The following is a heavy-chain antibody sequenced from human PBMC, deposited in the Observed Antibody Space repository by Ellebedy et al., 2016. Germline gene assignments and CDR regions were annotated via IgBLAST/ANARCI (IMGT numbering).Heavy chain of an antibody. CDR3: AREGREQLVGNIDY. CDR1: GGTFSSYA. V-gene: IGHV1-69*04. CDR2: IIPILGIA. D-gene: IGHD6-6*01. Sequence: SVKVSCXASGGTFSSYAISWVRQAPGQGLEWMGRIIPILGIANYAQKFQGRVTITADKSTSTAYMELSSLRSEDTAVYYCAREGREQLVGNIDYWGQGTLVTVSS. J-gene: IGHJ4*02.